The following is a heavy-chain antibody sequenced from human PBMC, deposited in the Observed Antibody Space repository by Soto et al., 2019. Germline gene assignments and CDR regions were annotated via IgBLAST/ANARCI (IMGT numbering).Heavy chain of an antibody. CDR2: MNPNSGNT. Sequence: GASVKVSCKASGYTFTSYDINWVRQATGQGLEWMGWMNPNSGNTGYAQKFQGRVTMTRNTSISTAYMELSSLRSEDTAVYHCARAAAAIYYYYGMDVWGQGTTVTVSS. CDR3: ARAAAAIYYYYGMDV. D-gene: IGHD6-13*01. CDR1: GYTFTSYD. V-gene: IGHV1-8*01. J-gene: IGHJ6*02.